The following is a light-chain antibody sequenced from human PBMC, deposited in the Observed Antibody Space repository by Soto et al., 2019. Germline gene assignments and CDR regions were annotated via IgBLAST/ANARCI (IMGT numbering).Light chain of an antibody. CDR2: GAS. J-gene: IGKJ1*01. Sequence: EIVMTQSPATLSVSPGERATLSCRASQSVSSNLAWYQQKPGQAPRLLIYGASTRATGIPARVSGSGSGTEFTLTISCLSSVVFAVYDCQKYTNCPRGTFGE. CDR3: QKYTNCPRGT. CDR1: QSVSSN. V-gene: IGKV3-15*01.